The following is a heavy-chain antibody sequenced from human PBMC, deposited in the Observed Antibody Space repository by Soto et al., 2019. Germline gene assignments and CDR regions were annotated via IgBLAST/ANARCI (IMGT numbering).Heavy chain of an antibody. Sequence: SETLSLTCTVSGGSISSGGYYWSWIRQHPGKGLEWIGYIYYSGSTYYNPSLKSRVTISVDTSKNQFSLKLSSVTAADTAVYYCAREVRGMVRGIITNYYYYMDVWGKGTTVTSP. CDR2: IYYSGST. CDR3: AREVRGMVRGIITNYYYYMDV. V-gene: IGHV4-31*03. J-gene: IGHJ6*03. CDR1: GGSISSGGYY. D-gene: IGHD3-10*01.